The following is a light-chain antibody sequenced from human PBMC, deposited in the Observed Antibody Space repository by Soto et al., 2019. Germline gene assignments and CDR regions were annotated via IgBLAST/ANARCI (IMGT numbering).Light chain of an antibody. CDR3: SSYTSSSFL. J-gene: IGLJ1*01. Sequence: QSALTQPASVSGSPGQSITISCTGTSSDVGGYNYVSWYQQHPGKAPKLMIYEVSNRPSGVSNRFSGSKSGNTASLTISGLQAEDEADYYCSSYTSSSFLFGTGTKAPS. CDR2: EVS. CDR1: SSDVGGYNY. V-gene: IGLV2-14*01.